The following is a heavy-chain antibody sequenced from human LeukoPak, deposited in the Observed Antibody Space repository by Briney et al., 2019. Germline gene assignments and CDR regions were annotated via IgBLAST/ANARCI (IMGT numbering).Heavy chain of an antibody. CDR3: AREGTFGDYRASGDH. J-gene: IGHJ4*02. Sequence: GGSLRLSCAASGFIFTNYFMSWVRQAPGKGLEWVANIKQDGSQKYYVDSVKGRFIISRDNAKNSLYLQMNSVRAEDTAVYYCAREGTFGDYRASGDHWGQGALVTVSS. D-gene: IGHD2-21*02. CDR2: IKQDGSQK. V-gene: IGHV3-7*03. CDR1: GFIFTNYF.